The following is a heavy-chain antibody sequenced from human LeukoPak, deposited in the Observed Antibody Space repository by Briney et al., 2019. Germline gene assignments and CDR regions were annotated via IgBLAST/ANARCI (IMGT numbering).Heavy chain of an antibody. V-gene: IGHV4-34*01. D-gene: IGHD3-3*01. CDR2: INHSGST. Sequence: SETLSLTCAVYGGSFSGYYWSWIRQPPGKGLEWIGEINHSGSTNYNPSLKSRVTISVDTSKNQFSLKLSSVTAADTAVYYCARGDYDFWSGYETYWYFDLWGRGTLVTVSS. CDR3: ARGDYDFWSGYETYWYFDL. CDR1: GGSFSGYY. J-gene: IGHJ2*01.